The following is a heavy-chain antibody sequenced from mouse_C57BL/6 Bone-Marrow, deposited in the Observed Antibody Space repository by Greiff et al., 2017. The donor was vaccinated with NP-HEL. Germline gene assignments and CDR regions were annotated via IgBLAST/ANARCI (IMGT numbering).Heavy chain of an antibody. V-gene: IGHV1-7*01. J-gene: IGHJ4*01. D-gene: IGHD2-3*01. CDR1: GYTFTSYW. Sequence: QVQLQQSGAELAKPGASVKLSCKASGYTFTSYWMHWVKQRPGQGLEWIGYINPSSGYTKYNQKIKDKATLTAEKSSSTAYMQLSSLTYEDSAVYYCARGDGYYGYAMDYWGQGTSVTVSS. CDR2: INPSSGYT. CDR3: ARGDGYYGYAMDY.